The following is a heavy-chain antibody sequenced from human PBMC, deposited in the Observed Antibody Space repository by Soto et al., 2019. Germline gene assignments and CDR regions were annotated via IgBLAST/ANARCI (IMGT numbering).Heavy chain of an antibody. CDR1: GFTFSSYS. D-gene: IGHD3-22*01. V-gene: IGHV3-48*02. CDR2: ISSSSSTI. Sequence: EVQLVESGGGLVQPGGSLRLSCAASGFTFSSYSMNWVRQAPGKGLEWVSYISSSSSTIYYADSVKGRFTISRDNAKNSLYLQMNSLRDEDTAVYYCARVPDYYDSSGLRFDLWGQGTLVTVSS. CDR3: ARVPDYYDSSGLRFDL. J-gene: IGHJ5*02.